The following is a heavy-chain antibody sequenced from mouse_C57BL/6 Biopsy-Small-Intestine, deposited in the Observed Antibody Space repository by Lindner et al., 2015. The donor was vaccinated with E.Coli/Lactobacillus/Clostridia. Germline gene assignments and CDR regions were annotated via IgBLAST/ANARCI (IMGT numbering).Heavy chain of an antibody. V-gene: IGHV1-54*01. D-gene: IGHD1-1*01. CDR3: ARSGYYGDYYAMDY. CDR1: GYAFTNYL. CDR2: INPGSGGT. Sequence: VQLQESGAELVRPGTSVKVSCKASGYAFTNYLIEWVKQRPGQGLEWIGVINPGSGGTNYNEKFKGKATLTADKSSSTAYMQLSSLTSEDSAVYFCARSGYYGDYYAMDYWGQGTSVTVSS. J-gene: IGHJ4*01.